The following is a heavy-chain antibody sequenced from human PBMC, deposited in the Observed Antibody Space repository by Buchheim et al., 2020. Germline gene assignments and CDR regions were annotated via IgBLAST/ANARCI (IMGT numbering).Heavy chain of an antibody. J-gene: IGHJ6*02. V-gene: IGHV3-33*01. CDR1: GFTFSSYG. CDR2: IWYDGSNK. CDR3: ARVGPYSSSSYYHYYGMDV. D-gene: IGHD6-6*01. Sequence: QVQLVESGGGVVQPGRSLRLSCAASGFTFSSYGMHWVRQAPGKGLEWVAVIWYDGSNKYYADSVKGRFTISRDNSKNTLYLQMNSLRAEDTAVYYCARVGPYSSSSYYHYYGMDVWGQGTT.